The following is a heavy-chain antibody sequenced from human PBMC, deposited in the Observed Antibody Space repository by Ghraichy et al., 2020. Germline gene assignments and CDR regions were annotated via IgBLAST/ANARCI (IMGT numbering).Heavy chain of an antibody. CDR1: GFTFSSHR. Sequence: GESLRLSCVGSGFTFSSHRMNWVRQSPGKGLEWVSYITSSSSFRSYADSVKGRFTISRDNAQNSLFLQMNSLRDEDAAVYYCARGSTFVRFYYYDGMAVWSHGTTVPVSS. CDR3: ARGSTFVRFYYYDGMAV. D-gene: IGHD3-16*01. CDR2: ITSSSSFR. V-gene: IGHV3-48*02. J-gene: IGHJ6*02.